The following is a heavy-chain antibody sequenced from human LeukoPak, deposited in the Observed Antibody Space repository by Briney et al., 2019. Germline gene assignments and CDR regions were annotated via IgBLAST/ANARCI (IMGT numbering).Heavy chain of an antibody. V-gene: IGHV3-21*01. Sequence: PGGSLRLSCAASGFTFSTYWMTWVCQAPGKGLEWVSSISSSSSYIYYADSVKGRFTISRDNAKNSLYLQMNSLRAEDTAVYYCARDLVGAFDYWGQGTLVTVSS. CDR3: ARDLVGAFDY. D-gene: IGHD2-8*02. CDR1: GFTFSTYW. CDR2: ISSSSSYI. J-gene: IGHJ4*02.